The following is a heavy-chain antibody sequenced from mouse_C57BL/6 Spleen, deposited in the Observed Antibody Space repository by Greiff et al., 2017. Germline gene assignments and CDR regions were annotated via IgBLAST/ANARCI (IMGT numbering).Heavy chain of an antibody. J-gene: IGHJ2*01. Sequence: DVQLVESGGGLVKPGGSLKLSCAASGFTFSSYAMSWVRQTPEKRLEWVATISDGGSYTYYPDNVKGRFTISRDNAKNNLYLQMSHLKSEDTAMYYCARDSNGYYFDYWGKGTTLTVSS. V-gene: IGHV5-4*01. CDR2: ISDGGSYT. CDR1: GFTFSSYA. CDR3: ARDSNGYYFDY. D-gene: IGHD2-5*01.